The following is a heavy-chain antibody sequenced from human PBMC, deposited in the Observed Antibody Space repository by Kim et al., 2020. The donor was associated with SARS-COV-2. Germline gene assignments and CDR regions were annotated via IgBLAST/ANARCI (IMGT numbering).Heavy chain of an antibody. V-gene: IGHV1-18*01. D-gene: IGHD6-13*01. CDR3: ARDHSSSWTDY. J-gene: IGHJ4*02. Sequence: TNYAQKLQGRVTMTTDTSTSTAYMELRSLRSDDTAVYYCARDHSSSWTDYWGQGTLVTVSS. CDR2: T.